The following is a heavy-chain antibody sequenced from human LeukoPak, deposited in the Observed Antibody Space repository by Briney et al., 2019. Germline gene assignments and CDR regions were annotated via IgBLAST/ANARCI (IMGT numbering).Heavy chain of an antibody. CDR3: ARGVRCSGGSCRYGFDP. CDR1: GYTFTSYY. CDR2: INPSGGST. J-gene: IGHJ5*02. V-gene: IGHV1-46*01. Sequence: ASVKVSCKASGYTFTSYYMHWVGQAPGQGLEWMGIINPSGGSTCYAQKFQGRVTMTRDMSTSTVYMELSSLRSEDTAVYYCARGVRCSGGSCRYGFDPGGQGTLVTVSS. D-gene: IGHD2-15*01.